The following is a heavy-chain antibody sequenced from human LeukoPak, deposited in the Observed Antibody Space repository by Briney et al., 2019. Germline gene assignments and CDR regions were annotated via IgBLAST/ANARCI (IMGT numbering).Heavy chain of an antibody. CDR3: ARELVVAATPFDY. Sequence: ASVKVSCKAFGYTFTGYYMHWVRQAPGQGLEWMGWINPYTGGTNYAQKFQGRVTMTRDTSISTAYMELSRLRSDDTAVYYCARELVVAATPFDYWGQGTLVTVSS. CDR2: INPYTGGT. V-gene: IGHV1-2*02. CDR1: GYTFTGYY. D-gene: IGHD2-15*01. J-gene: IGHJ4*02.